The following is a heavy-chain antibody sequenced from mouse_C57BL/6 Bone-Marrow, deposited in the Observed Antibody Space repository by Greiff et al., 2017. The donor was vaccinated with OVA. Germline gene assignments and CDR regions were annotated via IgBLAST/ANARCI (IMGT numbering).Heavy chain of an antibody. CDR1: GYTFTSYW. CDR2: IDPSDSYT. J-gene: IGHJ2*01. D-gene: IGHD2-3*01. Sequence: QVQLQQPGAELVMPGASVKLSCKASGYTFTSYWMHWVKQRPGQGLEWIGEIDPSDSYTNYNQKFKGKSTLTVDKSSSTAYMQLSSLTSEDSAVYYCAREGDGYPFDYWGQGTTLTVS. CDR3: AREGDGYPFDY. V-gene: IGHV1-69*01.